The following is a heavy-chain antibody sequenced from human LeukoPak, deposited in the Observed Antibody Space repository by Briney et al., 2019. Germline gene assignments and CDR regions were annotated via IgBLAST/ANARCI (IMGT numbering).Heavy chain of an antibody. CDR2: IRYDGRDK. D-gene: IGHD3-10*01. V-gene: IGHV3-30*02. CDR1: GFTFSSYG. J-gene: IGHJ6*03. Sequence: GGSLRLSCEASGFTFSSYGMHWVRQGPGKGLEWVGFIRYDGRDKNYGDSLKGRFTISRDNSKNTMYLQISSLRADDTAVYYCAKVLGSGTLFPYMDVWGKGTTVTVSS. CDR3: AKVLGSGTLFPYMDV.